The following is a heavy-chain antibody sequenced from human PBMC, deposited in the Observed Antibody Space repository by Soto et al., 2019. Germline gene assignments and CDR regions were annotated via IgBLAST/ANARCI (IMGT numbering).Heavy chain of an antibody. Sequence: GGSLRLSCTASGFTFGDYAMSWFRQAPGKGLGWVGFIRSKTYGGTTEYAASVRGRFTISRDDSKSIAYLQMNSLKTEDTAVYYCTREYYYDSSGYYSTTYYYYGMDVWGQGTTVTVSS. D-gene: IGHD3-22*01. J-gene: IGHJ6*02. CDR2: IRSKTYGGTT. CDR3: TREYYYDSSGYYSTTYYYYGMDV. CDR1: GFTFGDYA. V-gene: IGHV3-49*03.